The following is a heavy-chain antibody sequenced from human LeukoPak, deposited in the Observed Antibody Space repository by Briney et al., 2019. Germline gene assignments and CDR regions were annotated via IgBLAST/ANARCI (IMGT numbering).Heavy chain of an antibody. CDR3: AREGNYYDSSGPPYFQH. J-gene: IGHJ1*01. D-gene: IGHD3-22*01. V-gene: IGHV4-61*02. CDR1: GGSISSGSYY. Sequence: SETLSLTCTVSGGSISSGSYYWSWIRQPAGKGLEWIGRIYTSGSTNYNPSLKSRVTISVDTSKNQFSLKLSSVTAADTAVYYCAREGNYYDSSGPPYFQHWGQGTLATVSS. CDR2: IYTSGST.